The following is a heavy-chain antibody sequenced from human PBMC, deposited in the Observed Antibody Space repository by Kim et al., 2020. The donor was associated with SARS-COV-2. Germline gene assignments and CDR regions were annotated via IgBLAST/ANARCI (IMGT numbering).Heavy chain of an antibody. Sequence: SETLSLTCTVSGGSISSSSYYWGWIRQPPGKGLEWIGSIYYSGSTYYNPSLKSRVTISVDTSKNQFSLKLSSVTAADTAVYYCARDAITMVRGVIITPFFDYWGQGTLVTVSS. V-gene: IGHV4-39*02. CDR3: ARDAITMVRGVIITPFFDY. J-gene: IGHJ4*02. CDR1: GGSISSSSYY. CDR2: IYYSGST. D-gene: IGHD3-10*01.